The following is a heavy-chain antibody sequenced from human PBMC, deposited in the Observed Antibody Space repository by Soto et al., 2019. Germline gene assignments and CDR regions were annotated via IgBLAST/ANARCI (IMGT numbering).Heavy chain of an antibody. CDR3: ANRYYDGSGYLHDY. J-gene: IGHJ4*02. V-gene: IGHV4-59*01. D-gene: IGHD3-22*01. CDR1: GGSIRDYY. CDR2: IYYTATT. Sequence: PSETLSLTCTVSGGSIRDYYWGWIRQSPGKGLEWIGYIYYTATTNYNPSLKSRVTMSVDTSKNQFSLKLSSVTAADTAVYYCANRYYDGSGYLHDYWGQGILVTVSS.